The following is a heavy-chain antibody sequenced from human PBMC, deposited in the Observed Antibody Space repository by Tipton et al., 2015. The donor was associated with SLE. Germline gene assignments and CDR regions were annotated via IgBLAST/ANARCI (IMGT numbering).Heavy chain of an antibody. CDR3: AKDSGGGDYYSDLAF. V-gene: IGHV3-23*01. CDR2: ISASGGST. CDR1: GFTFSSYA. Sequence: SLRLSCAASGFTFSSYAMSWVRQAPGKGLEWVSGISASGGSTYYSDSVKGRFTISRDNSKNTLYLKMNSLGAEDTAVYFCAKDSGGGDYYSDLAFRGQGALFAASS. D-gene: IGHD2-21*01. J-gene: IGHJ4*02.